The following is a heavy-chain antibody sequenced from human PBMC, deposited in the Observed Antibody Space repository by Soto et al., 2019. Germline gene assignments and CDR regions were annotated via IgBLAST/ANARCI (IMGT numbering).Heavy chain of an antibody. CDR1: GGSFSGYY. V-gene: IGHV4-34*01. CDR2: INHSGST. J-gene: IGHJ4*02. D-gene: IGHD3-16*01. Sequence: QVQLQQWGAGLLKPSETLSLTCAVYGGSFSGYYWSWIRQPPGKGLEWIGEINHSGSTNYNPSLKSRVTISVDTYKNQFSLKRSSVTAADTAVYYCASRPTVWVRTGADYWGQGTLVTVSS. CDR3: ASRPTVWVRTGADY.